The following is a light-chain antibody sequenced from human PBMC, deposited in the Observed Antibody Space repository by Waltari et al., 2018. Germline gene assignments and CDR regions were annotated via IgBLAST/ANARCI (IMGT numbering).Light chain of an antibody. V-gene: IGLV2-14*01. J-gene: IGLJ3*02. CDR1: SSDVGAYHY. CDR3: ASYTGSWNWV. CDR2: DVS. Sequence: QSALTQPASVSGPPGQSLTISCTGTSSDVGAYHYVCWYQQHPGRAPKLMMYDVSQRPSGLSNRFSGSKSGNTASLTISGLQAEDEADYYCASYTGSWNWVFGGGTKLTVL.